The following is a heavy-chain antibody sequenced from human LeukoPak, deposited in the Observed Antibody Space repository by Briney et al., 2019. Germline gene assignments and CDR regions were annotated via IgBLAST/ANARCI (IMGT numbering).Heavy chain of an antibody. Sequence: SGGSLRLSCAASGFTFSNYAMYWVRQAPGKWLEWVSAITATGTNTYYADSVKGRFTISRDNSKNTLYLQMNSLRAEDTAVYYCAKRGGGNFFDCWGQGTLVTVSS. CDR1: GFTFSNYA. J-gene: IGHJ4*02. CDR3: AKRGGGNFFDC. CDR2: ITATGTNT. V-gene: IGHV3-23*01. D-gene: IGHD3-10*01.